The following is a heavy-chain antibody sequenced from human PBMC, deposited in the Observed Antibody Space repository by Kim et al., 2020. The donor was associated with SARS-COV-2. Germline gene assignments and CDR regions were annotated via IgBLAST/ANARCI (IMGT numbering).Heavy chain of an antibody. CDR2: NT. V-gene: IGHV1-18*01. J-gene: IGHJ4*02. CDR3: ARDLFSGEIDY. D-gene: IGHD3-10*01. Sequence: NTNYAQKFQGRVTMTTDTSTSTAYMELGSLRSDDTAVYYCARDLFSGEIDYWGQGTLVTVSS.